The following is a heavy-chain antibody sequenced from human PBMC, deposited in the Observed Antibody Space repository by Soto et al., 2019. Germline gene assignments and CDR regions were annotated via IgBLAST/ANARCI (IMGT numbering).Heavy chain of an antibody. CDR2: VNHSGST. Sequence: QVQLQQWGAGLLKPSETLSLTCAVYGGSFSGYYWSWIRQPPGKGLEWIGEVNHSGSTTYNSSLKSRVTISVDTASNQFSLRLTSATAAYTAVYFCVGTGPTYGFDVWGQGTLVIVSS. V-gene: IGHV4-34*01. J-gene: IGHJ3*01. CDR1: GGSFSGYY. D-gene: IGHD2-8*02. CDR3: VGTGPTYGFDV.